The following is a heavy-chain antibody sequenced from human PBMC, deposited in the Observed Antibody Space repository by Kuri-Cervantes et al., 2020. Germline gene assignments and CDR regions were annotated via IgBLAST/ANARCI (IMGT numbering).Heavy chain of an antibody. V-gene: IGHV1-24*01. Sequence: ASVKVSCKVSGYTLTELSMHWVRQAPGKGLEWMGGFDPEDGETIYAQKFQGRVTMTEDTSTDTAYMEVSSLRSEDTAVYYCALGFCSRTSCLVIDYWGQGTLVTVSS. CDR1: GYTLTELS. D-gene: IGHD2-2*01. CDR3: ALGFCSRTSCLVIDY. CDR2: FDPEDGET. J-gene: IGHJ4*02.